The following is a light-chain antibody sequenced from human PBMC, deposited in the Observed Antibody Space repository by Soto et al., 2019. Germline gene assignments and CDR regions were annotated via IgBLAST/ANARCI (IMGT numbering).Light chain of an antibody. V-gene: IGKV3-11*01. J-gene: IGKJ5*01. CDR1: QSVNSY. CDR3: QQFNSYPIT. CDR2: DAS. Sequence: EIVLTQSPATLSLSPGERATLSCRASQSVNSYLAWYQQKPGQAPRLLIYDASNRATGIPARFSGSGSGTDFTLTISSLEPEDFATYYCQQFNSYPITFGQGTRLEIK.